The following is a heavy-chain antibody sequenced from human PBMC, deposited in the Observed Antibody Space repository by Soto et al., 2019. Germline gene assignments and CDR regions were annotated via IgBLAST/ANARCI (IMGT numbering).Heavy chain of an antibody. J-gene: IGHJ6*02. D-gene: IGHD3-3*01. CDR1: GYTFTSYD. V-gene: IGHV1-8*01. CDR3: ARGPSRGNDFWSGYYLDQGKRDYYYGMDV. Sequence: ASVKVSCKAPGYTFTSYDINWVRQATGQGLEWMGWMNPNSGNTGYAQKFQGRVTTTRNTSISTAYMELSSLRSEDTAVYYCARGPSRGNDFWSGYYLDQGKRDYYYGMDVWGQGTTVTVSS. CDR2: MNPNSGNT.